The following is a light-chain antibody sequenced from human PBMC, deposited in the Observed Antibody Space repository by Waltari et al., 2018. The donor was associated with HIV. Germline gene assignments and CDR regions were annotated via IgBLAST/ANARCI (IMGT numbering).Light chain of an antibody. J-gene: IGKJ1*01. CDR2: AAS. V-gene: IGKV1-39*01. Sequence: DIQMTQSPSSWSASVGDRVTITCRASHSITNYLHWYQQKPGRAPNLLISAASNLLSGVPSRFSGSRSGADFILTITSLQPEDFATYYCQQTYSTPWTFGQGTQVEIK. CDR3: QQTYSTPWT. CDR1: HSITNY.